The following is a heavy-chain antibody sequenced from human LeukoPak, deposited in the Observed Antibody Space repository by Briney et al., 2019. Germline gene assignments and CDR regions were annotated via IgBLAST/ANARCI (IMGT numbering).Heavy chain of an antibody. CDR3: ATRGYSSGWYFDY. CDR2: IYHSGST. Sequence: PSETLSLTCTVSDYSVSSDYYWGWIRQPPGKGLEWIGSIYHSGSTYYNPSLKSRVTISIDTSKNQFSLRLSSVTAADTAVYFCATRGYSSGWYFDYWGQGTLVTVSS. CDR1: DYSVSSDYY. D-gene: IGHD6-19*01. V-gene: IGHV4-38-2*02. J-gene: IGHJ4*02.